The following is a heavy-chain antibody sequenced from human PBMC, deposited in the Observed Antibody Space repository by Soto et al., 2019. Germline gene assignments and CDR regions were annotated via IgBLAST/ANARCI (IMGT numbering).Heavy chain of an antibody. CDR2: IGSSSTYI. CDR3: ARVWGGGDGMDV. D-gene: IGHD3-16*01. Sequence: EVQLVESGGGLVKRGGSLRLSCAASGFTFSSFTMSWVRQAPGKGLEWVSDIGSSSTYISYGDSVKGRFTISRDNAKNSLYLQMNSLRAEDTALYYCARVWGGGDGMDVWGQGTTVTVSS. J-gene: IGHJ6*02. CDR1: GFTFSSFT. V-gene: IGHV3-21*01.